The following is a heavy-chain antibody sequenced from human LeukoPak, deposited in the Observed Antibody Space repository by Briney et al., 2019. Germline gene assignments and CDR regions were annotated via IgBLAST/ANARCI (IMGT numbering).Heavy chain of an antibody. V-gene: IGHV3-30*02. J-gene: IGHJ5*02. CDR1: GFTFSSYG. CDR2: IRYDGSNK. CDR3: AKDLKPFGVVIPGWFDP. Sequence: GGSLRLSCAASGFTFSSYGMHWVRQAPGKGLEWVAFIRYDGSNKYYADSVKGRFTISRDNSKNTLYLQMNSLRAEDTAVYYCAKDLKPFGVVIPGWFDPWGQGTLVTVSS. D-gene: IGHD3-3*01.